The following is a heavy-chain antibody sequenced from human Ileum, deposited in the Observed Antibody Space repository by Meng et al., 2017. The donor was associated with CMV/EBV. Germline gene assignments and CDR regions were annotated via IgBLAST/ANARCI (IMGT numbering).Heavy chain of an antibody. D-gene: IGHD3-3*01. J-gene: IGHJ6*02. CDR2: INPNSGGT. CDR1: GYTFTGYY. Sequence: ASVKVSCKASGYTFTGYYMHWVRQAPGQGLEWMGWINPNSGGTNYAQKFQGRVTMTRDTSTSTVYMELSSLRSEDTAVYYCARVPSITIFGVVNRKTMDVWGQGTTVTVSS. V-gene: IGHV1-2*02. CDR3: ARVPSITIFGVVNRKTMDV.